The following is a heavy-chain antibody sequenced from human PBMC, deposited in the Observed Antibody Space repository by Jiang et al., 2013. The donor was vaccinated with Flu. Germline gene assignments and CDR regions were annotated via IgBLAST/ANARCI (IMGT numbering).Heavy chain of an antibody. D-gene: IGHD3-22*01. V-gene: IGHV5-10-1*01. CDR3: ARGPGHDSSGYRRRYFDY. J-gene: IGHJ4*02. Sequence: DPSDSYTNYSPSFQGHVTISADKSISTAYLQWSSLKASDTAMYYCARGPGHDSSGYRRRYFDYWGQGTLVTVSS. CDR2: DPSDSYT.